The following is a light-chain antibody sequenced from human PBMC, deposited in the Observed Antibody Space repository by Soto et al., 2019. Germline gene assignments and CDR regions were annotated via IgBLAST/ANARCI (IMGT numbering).Light chain of an antibody. V-gene: IGKV1-9*01. CDR1: QGIGNS. J-gene: IGKJ3*01. CDR3: QQLNSYPRT. Sequence: IPLTQSPSSLSASVGDRVTITCRASQGIGNSLAWYQQKPGETPKLLIYAASTLQSGVPSRFTGSGSGTDFTLTVSSLQPEDFATYYCQQLNSYPRTFGPGTKVDIK. CDR2: AAS.